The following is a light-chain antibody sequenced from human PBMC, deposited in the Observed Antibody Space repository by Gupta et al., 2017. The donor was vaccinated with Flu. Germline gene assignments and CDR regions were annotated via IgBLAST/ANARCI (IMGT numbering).Light chain of an antibody. Sequence: DIEMTQSPSSLSASVGDRVTITCRASQNIGNYVNWYQQKPGRAPNLLIHAASSLHAGVPSRFNGSGSVTDFTLTISSLQPEDFASYHCQQTDSTIWTFGQGTKVDIK. CDR3: QQTDSTIWT. J-gene: IGKJ1*01. CDR2: AAS. V-gene: IGKV1-39*01. CDR1: QNIGNY.